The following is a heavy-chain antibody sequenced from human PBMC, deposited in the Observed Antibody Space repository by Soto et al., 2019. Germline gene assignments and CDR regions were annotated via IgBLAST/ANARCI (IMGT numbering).Heavy chain of an antibody. CDR1: GYTFTDYD. CDR3: EVTTGY. V-gene: IGHV1-8*01. CDR2: MSPDSGNT. J-gene: IGHJ4*02. D-gene: IGHD2-21*02. Sequence: QVQVVQSRAEVKRPGASVRVSCKASGYTFTDYDINWVRQATGQGLEWMGWMSPDSGNTGYAQQFQGRVTRTRNTSISTAYMELSSLRSEDTAVYYCEVTTGYWGQGTMVTVSS.